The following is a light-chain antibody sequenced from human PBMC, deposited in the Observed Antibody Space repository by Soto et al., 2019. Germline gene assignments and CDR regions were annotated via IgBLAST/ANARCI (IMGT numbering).Light chain of an antibody. CDR2: GVF. Sequence: DIQMTQSPSTLSASVGDRVTITCRASQNVENYLAWYQQKPGKAPKLLIYGVFNLQSGVPSRFSGSGSGTDFSLTISGLQSEDFATYYRQQSSMNPSTFGLGTKVDNK. V-gene: IGKV1-39*01. CDR1: QNVENY. CDR3: QQSSMNPST. J-gene: IGKJ1*01.